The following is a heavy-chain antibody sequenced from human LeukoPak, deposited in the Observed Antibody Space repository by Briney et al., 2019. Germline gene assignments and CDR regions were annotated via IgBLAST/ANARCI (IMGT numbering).Heavy chain of an antibody. J-gene: IGHJ4*02. V-gene: IGHV3-21*01. CDR3: ARRIWSSYYFDY. CDR1: GFTFSSYS. Sequence: GGSLRLSCAASGFTFSSYSMNWVRQAPGKGLEWVSSISSSSSYIYYADSVKGRFTISRDNAKNSLYRQMNSLRAEDTAVYYCARRIWSSYYFDYWGQGTLVTVSS. D-gene: IGHD2-21*01. CDR2: ISSSSSYI.